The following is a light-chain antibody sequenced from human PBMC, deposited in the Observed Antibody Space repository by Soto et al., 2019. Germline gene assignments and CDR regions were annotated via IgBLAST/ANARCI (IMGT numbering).Light chain of an antibody. CDR2: EVS. J-gene: IGLJ1*01. CDR1: SSDVGGYNH. Sequence: QSVLTQPASVSGSPGQSVTISCTGTSSDVGGYNHVSWYQHHPGKAPKLMIYEVSDRPSGVSNRFSGSKSGYTASLTISGLLAEDEADYYCNSHTSSDIRVFGTGTKVTVL. CDR3: NSHTSSDIRV. V-gene: IGLV2-14*01.